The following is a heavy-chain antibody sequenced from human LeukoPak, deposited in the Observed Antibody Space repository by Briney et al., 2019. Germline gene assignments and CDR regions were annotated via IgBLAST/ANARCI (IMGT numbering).Heavy chain of an antibody. CDR3: ARLLIWGYDLDPLGYYYGMDV. J-gene: IGHJ6*02. V-gene: IGHV1-8*01. CDR1: GYTFTNYD. CDR2: MNPNSGNT. Sequence: ASVKVSCKASGYTFTNYDINWVRRATGQGLEGMGWMNPNSGNTGYAQKFQGRVTMTRNTSISTAYMELSSLRSEDTAVYYCARLLIWGYDLDPLGYYYGMDVWGQGTTVTVSS. D-gene: IGHD5-12*01.